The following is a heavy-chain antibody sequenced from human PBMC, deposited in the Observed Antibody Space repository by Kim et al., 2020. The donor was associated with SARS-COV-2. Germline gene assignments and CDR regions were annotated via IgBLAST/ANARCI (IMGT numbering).Heavy chain of an antibody. J-gene: IGHJ4*02. Sequence: SETLSLTCAVSGASISSYYWSWIRQPPGKGLEWIGYIFASGSTNYNTSLKSRVTISVDKSKNQFSLKVNSVTAADTAVYYCARRIRYSSGWYGEDYWGQGTLVTVSS. CDR3: ARRIRYSSGWYGEDY. V-gene: IGHV4-59*08. D-gene: IGHD6-19*01. CDR1: GASISSYY. CDR2: IFASGST.